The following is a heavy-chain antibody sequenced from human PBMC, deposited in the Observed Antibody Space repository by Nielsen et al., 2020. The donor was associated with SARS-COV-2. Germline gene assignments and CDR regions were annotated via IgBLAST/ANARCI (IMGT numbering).Heavy chain of an antibody. J-gene: IGHJ6*03. CDR1: GFIVSKNY. CDR2: IFSDGGT. V-gene: IGHV3-66*01. Sequence: GESLKISCAASGFIVSKNYMNWVRQAPGKGLEWVSVIFSDGGTYYADSVKGRFTISRDTSRNTLFLQMNSLRDEDTGVYYCARDGVGYYYYMDVWGKGTTVTVSS. D-gene: IGHD3-3*01. CDR3: ARDGVGYYYYMDV.